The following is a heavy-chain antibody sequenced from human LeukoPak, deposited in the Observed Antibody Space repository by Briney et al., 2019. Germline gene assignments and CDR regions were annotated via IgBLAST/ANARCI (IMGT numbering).Heavy chain of an antibody. J-gene: IGHJ4*02. D-gene: IGHD6-19*01. CDR1: GFTFSSSW. CDR2: INSDGSRT. Sequence: GGSLRLSCAASGFTFSSSWMHWVRQVPGKGLVWVSRINSDGSRTMYADSVKGRFTISRDNAKNTLYLQMNSLEAEDTAVYYCARDGSQWLATYYFDYWGQGTLVTVSS. V-gene: IGHV3-74*03. CDR3: ARDGSQWLATYYFDY.